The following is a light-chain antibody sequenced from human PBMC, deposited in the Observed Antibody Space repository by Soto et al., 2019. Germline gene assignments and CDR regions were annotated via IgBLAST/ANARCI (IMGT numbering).Light chain of an antibody. J-gene: IGLJ1*01. V-gene: IGLV2-23*02. CDR2: EVN. CDR1: SSDVGKYSL. Sequence: QSALTQPASVSGSPGQSITVSCTGTSSDVGKYSLVSWYQQHPGKAPELIIYEVNKRPSGVSDRFSGSKSGNTASLTISGLQPGDEAAYLGCTYAGSGSHYVFGTGTKLTVL. CDR3: CTYAGSGSHYV.